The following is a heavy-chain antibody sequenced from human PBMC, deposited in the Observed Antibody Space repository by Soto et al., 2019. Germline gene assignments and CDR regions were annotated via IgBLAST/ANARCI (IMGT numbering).Heavy chain of an antibody. J-gene: IGHJ5*02. CDR1: GFSVTASY. V-gene: IGHV3-66*01. CDR2: IWTNGGT. D-gene: IGHD2-15*01. CDR3: ARAEVDMPTP. Sequence: GGSLRLSCAASGFSVTASYMIWVRQAPGKGLEFVSVIWTNGGTVYADSVKGRFILSRDNSMNTVYLQMNSLRVEDTAVYYCARAEVDMPTPWGQGTLVTVSS.